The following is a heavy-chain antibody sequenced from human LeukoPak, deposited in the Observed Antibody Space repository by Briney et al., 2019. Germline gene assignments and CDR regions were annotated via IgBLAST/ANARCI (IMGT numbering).Heavy chain of an antibody. Sequence: SETLSLTCTVSGGSISSGGYYWSWIRQHPGKGLEWIGYIYYSGSTYYNPSLKSRVTISVDTSKNQFSLKLSSVTAADTAVYYCARVVLAAAGPTFDYWGQGTLVTVSS. J-gene: IGHJ4*02. D-gene: IGHD6-13*01. CDR2: IYYSGST. V-gene: IGHV4-31*03. CDR3: ARVVLAAAGPTFDY. CDR1: GGSISSGGYY.